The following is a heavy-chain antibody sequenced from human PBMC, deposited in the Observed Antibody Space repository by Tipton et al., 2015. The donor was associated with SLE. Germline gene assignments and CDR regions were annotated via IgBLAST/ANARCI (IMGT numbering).Heavy chain of an antibody. V-gene: IGHV4-4*02. CDR2: IDHSGST. CDR3: AKDYNYDNADYN. D-gene: IGHD4-17*01. Sequence: TLSLTCAVSGGSIRSSNWWSWVRQPPGKGLEWIGAIDHSGSTNSNPSLKSRVSMSVDKSKNQFSLKLSSVTVADTAVYYCAKDYNYDNADYNWGQGKLVIVSS. CDR1: GGSIRSSNW. J-gene: IGHJ4*02.